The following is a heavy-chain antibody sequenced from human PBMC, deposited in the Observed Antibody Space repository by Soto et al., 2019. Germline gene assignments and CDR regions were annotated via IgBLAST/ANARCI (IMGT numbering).Heavy chain of an antibody. V-gene: IGHV4-59*01. CDR1: GGSISSYY. Sequence: QVQLQESGPGLVKPSETLSLTCTVSGGSISSYYWSWIRQPPGKGLEWIGYIYYSGSTNYNPSLKSRVTISVDTSKNRFSLKLSSVTAADTAVYYCARGIYGSGSYYMAAMYYFDYWGQGTLVTVSS. J-gene: IGHJ4*02. CDR3: ARGIYGSGSYYMAAMYYFDY. D-gene: IGHD3-10*01. CDR2: IYYSGST.